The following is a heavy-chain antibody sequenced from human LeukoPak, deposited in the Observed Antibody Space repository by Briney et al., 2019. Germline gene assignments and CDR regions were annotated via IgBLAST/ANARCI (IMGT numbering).Heavy chain of an antibody. CDR2: NSGSP. D-gene: IGHD1-26*01. CDR1: GDSISSSDYY. J-gene: IGHJ4*02. V-gene: IGHV4-39*01. CDR3: ARGSRRLADFHY. Sequence: SETLSLTCTVSGDSISSSDYYWGWIRQPPGKGLGWIGTNSGSPYYNPSLQSRVTISVDTSKNQFSLELSSVTAADTAVYYCARGSRRLADFHYWGQGTLVTVSS.